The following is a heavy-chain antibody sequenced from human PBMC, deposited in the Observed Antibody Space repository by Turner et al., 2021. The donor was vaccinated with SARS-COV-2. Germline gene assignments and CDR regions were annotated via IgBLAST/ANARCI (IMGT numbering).Heavy chain of an antibody. CDR2: IYYGGST. J-gene: IGHJ5*02. D-gene: IGHD6-19*01. CDR3: SRRGLAVAAT. V-gene: IGHV4-39*01. Sequence: QLQLQESGPGLVKPSETLSLTCTVPGGSISSNGYYWGWFRQPPGKGLEWIGSIYYGGSTYFNPSFKSRATISADMPKNQFSLRLTSLTAADTAVYSCSRRGLAVAATWGQGTLVTVSS. CDR1: GGSISSNGYY.